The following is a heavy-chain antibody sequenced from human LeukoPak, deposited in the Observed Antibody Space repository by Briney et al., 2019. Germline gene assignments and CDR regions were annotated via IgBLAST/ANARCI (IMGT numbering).Heavy chain of an antibody. CDR2: IIHNRST. J-gene: IGHJ4*02. CDR3: ARGRAFFD. V-gene: IGHV4-34*01. Sequence: SETLSLTCAVYGGSFSGYYWTWVRQPPGKGLEWIGKIIHNRSTNYNPSLKSRITISVDTSKKRFSLRLSSVTAADTAVYYCARGRAFFDWGQGTLVTVSS. CDR1: GGSFSGYY. D-gene: IGHD3-3*02.